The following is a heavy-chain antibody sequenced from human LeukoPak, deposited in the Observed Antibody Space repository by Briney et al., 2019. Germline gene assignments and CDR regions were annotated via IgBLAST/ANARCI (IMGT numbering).Heavy chain of an antibody. CDR3: GRGGKVEQLVLAR. V-gene: IGHV3-74*01. J-gene: IGHJ4*02. CDR2: ISSDGSST. D-gene: IGHD6-13*01. Sequence: SGGSLRLSCAASGFTFSSYWMRWVRQAPGKGLVWVSRISSDGSSTTYADSVKGRFTISRDNAKNTLYLQMNSLRAEDTAVYYCGRGGKVEQLVLARWGQGSLVTVSS. CDR1: GFTFSSYW.